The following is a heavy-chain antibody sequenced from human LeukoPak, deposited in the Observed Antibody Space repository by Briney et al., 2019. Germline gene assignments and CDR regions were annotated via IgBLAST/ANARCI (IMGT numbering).Heavy chain of an antibody. CDR3: AIGGDSSTSCYRCFNY. D-gene: IGHD2-2*01. V-gene: IGHV5-51*01. Sequence: PGESLKISCEGSGYSFTNYWIGWVRQMPGKGLEWMGIIYPDDSDTRYSPSFQGQVTISADKSIGTAYLQWSSLKASDTAMYYCAIGGDSSTSCYRCFNYWGQGTLVTVFS. CDR2: IYPDDSDT. CDR1: GYSFTNYW. J-gene: IGHJ4*02.